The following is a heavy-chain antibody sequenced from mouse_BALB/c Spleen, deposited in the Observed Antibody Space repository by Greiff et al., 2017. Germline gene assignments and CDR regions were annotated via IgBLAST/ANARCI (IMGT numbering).Heavy chain of an antibody. CDR2: ISDGGSYT. V-gene: IGHV5-4*02. CDR3: ARCFGLYAMDY. Sequence: QLVESGGGLVKPGGSLKLSCAASGFTFSDYYMYWVRQTPEKRLEWVATISDGGSYTYYPDSVKGRFTISRDNAKNNLYLQMSSLKSEDTAMYYCARCFGLYAMDYWGQGTSVTVSS. J-gene: IGHJ4*01. CDR1: GFTFSDYY.